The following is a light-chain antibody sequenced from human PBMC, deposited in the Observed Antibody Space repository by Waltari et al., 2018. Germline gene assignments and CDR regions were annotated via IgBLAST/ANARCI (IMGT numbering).Light chain of an antibody. J-gene: IGKJ1*01. V-gene: IGKV3-20*01. CDR3: QHYLRLPVS. Sequence: EIVLTQSPGTLSLSPGERATLSCRASQSVGRTLARYQQRPGQAPRLLMYGASIRAADIPDRFAGSGSGTDFSLTINRLEPEDFAVYYCQHYLRLPVSFGQGTKVEIK. CDR2: GAS. CDR1: QSVGRT.